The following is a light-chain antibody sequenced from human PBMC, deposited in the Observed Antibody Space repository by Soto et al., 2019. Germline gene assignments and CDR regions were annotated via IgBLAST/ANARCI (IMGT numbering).Light chain of an antibody. CDR1: QGISSY. Sequence: VIWMTQSPSLLSASTGDRVTISCRMSQGISSYLAWYQQKPGKAPELLIYAASTLQSGVPSRFSGSGSGTDFTLTITRLEPEDFAVYYCQQYVTSSPRTFGQGTKVEIK. CDR2: AAS. J-gene: IGKJ1*01. CDR3: QQYVTSSPRT. V-gene: IGKV1D-8*03.